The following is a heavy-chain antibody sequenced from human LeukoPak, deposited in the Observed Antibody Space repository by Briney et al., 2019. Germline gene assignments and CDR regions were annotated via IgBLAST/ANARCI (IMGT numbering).Heavy chain of an antibody. Sequence: GGSLRLSCSASGFTFSNYNIHWVRQAPGKGLEYVSAITNNGGRTYYVDSVRGRFTISRDNSKNTVYLQMSSLRPEDTAVYYCEAGHSDYWGQGTLVSVSS. CDR2: ITNNGGRT. V-gene: IGHV3-64*03. J-gene: IGHJ4*02. CDR1: GFTFSNYN. CDR3: EAGHSDY. D-gene: IGHD6-19*01.